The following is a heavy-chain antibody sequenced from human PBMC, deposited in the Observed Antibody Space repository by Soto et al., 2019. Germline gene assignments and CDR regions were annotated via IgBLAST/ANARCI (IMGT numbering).Heavy chain of an antibody. Sequence: GGSLRISCTASGFTFGDYPMRWVRQAPGKGLEWVGFIRSKAYGGTTEYAASVKGRFTISRDDSKSIAYLQMNSLKTEDTAVYYCTRLVGGMDVWGQGPTVTVSS. V-gene: IGHV3-49*04. CDR3: TRLVGGMDV. J-gene: IGHJ6*02. CDR2: IRSKAYGGTT. CDR1: GFTFGDYP.